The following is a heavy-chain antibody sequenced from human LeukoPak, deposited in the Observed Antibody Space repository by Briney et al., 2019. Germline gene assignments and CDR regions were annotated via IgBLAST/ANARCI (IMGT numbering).Heavy chain of an antibody. D-gene: IGHD6-19*01. V-gene: IGHV3-30*04. Sequence: GRSLRLSCAASGFTFSSYAMHWVRQAPGKGLEWVAVISYDGSNKYYADSVKGRFTISRDNPKNTLYLQMNSLRAEDTAVYYCARDEQGSGWFGAFDIWGQGTMVTVSS. CDR1: GFTFSSYA. CDR3: ARDEQGSGWFGAFDI. J-gene: IGHJ3*02. CDR2: ISYDGSNK.